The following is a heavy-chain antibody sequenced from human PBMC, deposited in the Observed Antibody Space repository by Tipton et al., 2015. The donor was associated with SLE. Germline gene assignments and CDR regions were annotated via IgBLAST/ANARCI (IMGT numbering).Heavy chain of an antibody. V-gene: IGHV1-18*01. Sequence: QLVQSGPEVKKPGASVQVSCEASHHTAISWLRHAPGQGLEWVRWISPSNGDTKYAQKFQDRVTLTIDKSTRTYYMELKGLKSDDSGIYYCARVYSVTRTFWFDPWGQGTLVTVSS. CDR3: ARVYSVTRTFWFDP. CDR2: ISPSNGDT. D-gene: IGHD4-17*01. J-gene: IGHJ5*02. CDR1: HHTA.